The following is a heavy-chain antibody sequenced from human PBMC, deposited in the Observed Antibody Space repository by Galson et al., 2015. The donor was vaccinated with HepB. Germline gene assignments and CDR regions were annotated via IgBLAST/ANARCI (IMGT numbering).Heavy chain of an antibody. V-gene: IGHV3-21*01. CDR1: GFTFSSYS. CDR2: ISSSSSYI. CDR3: ARDQGPTVTTPPNYYYYGMDV. D-gene: IGHD4-11*01. J-gene: IGHJ6*02. Sequence: SLRLSCAASGFTFSSYSMNWVRQAPGKGLEWVSSISSSSSYIYYADSVKGRFTISRDNAKNSLYLQMNSLRAEDTAVYYCARDQGPTVTTPPNYYYYGMDVWGQGTTVTVSS.